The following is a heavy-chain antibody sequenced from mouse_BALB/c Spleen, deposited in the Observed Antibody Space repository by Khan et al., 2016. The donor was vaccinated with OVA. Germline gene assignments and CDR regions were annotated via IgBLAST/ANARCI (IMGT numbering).Heavy chain of an antibody. CDR2: INTYTGEP. CDR1: GYTFTNYG. Sequence: QFQLVQSGPELKKPGETVKISCKASGYTFTNYGMNWVKQAPGKGLKWMGWINTYTGEPTYADDFKGRFAFSLETSASTASLQINNLKSEDTATYCCARMKPYWYFDVWGAGTTVTVSS. CDR3: ARMKPYWYFDV. V-gene: IGHV9-3-1*01. J-gene: IGHJ1*01.